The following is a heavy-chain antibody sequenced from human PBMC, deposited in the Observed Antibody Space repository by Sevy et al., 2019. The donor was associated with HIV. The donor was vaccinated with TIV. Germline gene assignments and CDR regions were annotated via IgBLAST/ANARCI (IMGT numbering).Heavy chain of an antibody. CDR3: ARDSYSSSKNYYYGMDV. CDR2: IKQDGSEK. V-gene: IGHV3-7*01. J-gene: IGHJ6*02. Sequence: GGSLRLSCAASGFTFSSYWMSWVRQAPGKGLEWVANIKQDGSEKYYVDSVKGRFTISRDNAKNSLYLQMNSLRAEDTALYYCARDSYSSSKNYYYGMDVWGQGTTVTVSS. CDR1: GFTFSSYW. D-gene: IGHD6-13*01.